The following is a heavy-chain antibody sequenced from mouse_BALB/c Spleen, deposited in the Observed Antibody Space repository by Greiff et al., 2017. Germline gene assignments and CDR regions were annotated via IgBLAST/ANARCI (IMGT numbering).Heavy chain of an antibody. V-gene: IGHV1-69*02. D-gene: IGHD1-1*01. CDR3: ARTSLLLFDY. CDR1: GYTFTSYW. Sequence: VQLQQPGAELVKPGASVKLSCKASGYTFTSYWMHWVKQRPGQGLEWIGEIDPSDSYTNYNQKFKGKATLTVDKSSSTAYMQLSSLTSEDSAVYYCARTSLLLFDYWGQGTTLTVSS. J-gene: IGHJ2*01. CDR2: IDPSDSYT.